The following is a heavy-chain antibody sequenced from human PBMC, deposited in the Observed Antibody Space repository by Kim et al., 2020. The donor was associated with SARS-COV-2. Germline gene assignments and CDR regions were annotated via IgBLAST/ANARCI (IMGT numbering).Heavy chain of an antibody. CDR3: AKCSETTFGYYYYGMDV. Sequence: GGSLRLSCAASGFTFSSYAMSWVRQAPGKGLEWVSAISGSGGSTYYPDSVKGRFTISRDNSKNTLYLQMNSLRAEDTAVYYCAKCSETTFGYYYYGMDVWGQGTTVTVSS. V-gene: IGHV3-23*01. J-gene: IGHJ6*02. CDR2: ISGSGGST. CDR1: GFTFSSYA. D-gene: IGHD3-16*01.